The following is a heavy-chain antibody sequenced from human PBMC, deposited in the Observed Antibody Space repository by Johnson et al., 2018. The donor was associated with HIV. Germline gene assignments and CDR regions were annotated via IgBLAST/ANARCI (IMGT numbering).Heavy chain of an antibody. V-gene: IGHV3-11*01. CDR2: ISSSGSTI. CDR1: GFTFSDYY. Sequence: QVQLVESGGGLVKPGGSLRLSCAASGFTFSDYYMNWIRRAPGKGLEWVSYISSSGSTIHYADSLKGRFTISRDNAKNSLYLEMNSLRAEDTALYYCVCSATPGGVDIWGQGTMVTVSS. J-gene: IGHJ3*02. CDR3: VCSATPGGVDI. D-gene: IGHD1-14*01.